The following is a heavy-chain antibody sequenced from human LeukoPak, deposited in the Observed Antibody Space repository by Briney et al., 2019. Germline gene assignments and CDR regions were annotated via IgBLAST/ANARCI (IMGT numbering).Heavy chain of an antibody. J-gene: IGHJ3*02. CDR2: IWYDGSNK. V-gene: IGHV3-33*06. Sequence: GGSLRLSCAASGFTFSSYGMHWVRQAPGKGLEWVAVIWYDGSNKYYADSVKGRFTISRDNSKNTLYLQMNSLRAEDTAVYYCAKDQLRQWLPFDAFDIWGQGTMVTVSS. CDR1: GFTFSSYG. CDR3: AKDQLRQWLPFDAFDI. D-gene: IGHD6-19*01.